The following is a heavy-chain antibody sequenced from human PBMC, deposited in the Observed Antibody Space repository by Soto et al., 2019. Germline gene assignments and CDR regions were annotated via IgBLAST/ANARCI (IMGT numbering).Heavy chain of an antibody. CDR3: ARGDLVGGYYPYYYYGMDV. Sequence: SVKVSCKASGGTFSSYAISWVRQAPGQGLEWMGGIIPIFGTANYAQKLQGRVTITADESTSTAYMELSSLRSEDTAVYYCARGDLVGGYYPYYYYGMDVWGQGTTVTVSS. CDR1: GGTFSSYA. J-gene: IGHJ6*02. V-gene: IGHV1-69*13. CDR2: IIPIFGTA. D-gene: IGHD3-22*01.